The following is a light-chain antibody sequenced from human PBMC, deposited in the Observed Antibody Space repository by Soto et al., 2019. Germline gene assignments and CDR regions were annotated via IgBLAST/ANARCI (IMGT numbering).Light chain of an antibody. CDR1: QSLVHSDGTTY. CDR3: MQATQYRPYT. CDR2: KVS. J-gene: IGKJ2*01. Sequence: DIVLTQTPLSSPVTLGQPASISCRSSQSLVHSDGTTYLSWLHQRPGQPPRLLIDKVSNRFSGVPDRFSGSGAGTDFTLKISRVEAEDVGIYFCMQATQYRPYTVGQGTKLEIK. V-gene: IGKV2-24*01.